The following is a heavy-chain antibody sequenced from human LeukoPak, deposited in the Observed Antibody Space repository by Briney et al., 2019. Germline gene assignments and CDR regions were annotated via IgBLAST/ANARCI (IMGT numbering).Heavy chain of an antibody. D-gene: IGHD2-15*01. J-gene: IGHJ5*02. CDR3: ARVFYRSGGSCYSGSFDP. CDR2: INPNSGGT. V-gene: IGHV1-2*02. CDR1: GYTYTGYY. Sequence: ASVKVSCKASGYTYTGYYMHWVRQAPGQGLEWMGWINPNSGGTNYAQKFQGRVTMTRDTSISTAYMELSRLRSDDTAVYYCARVFYRSGGSCYSGSFDPWGQGTLVTVSS.